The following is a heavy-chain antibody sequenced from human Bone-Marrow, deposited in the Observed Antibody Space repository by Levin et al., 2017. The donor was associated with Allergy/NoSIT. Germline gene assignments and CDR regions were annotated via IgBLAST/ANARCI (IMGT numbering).Heavy chain of an antibody. CDR3: AKVPSSFGGSYYFHH. CDR2: INWNSNTI. Sequence: PGGSLRLSCAASGFTFDDFAMHWVRQAPEKGLEWVSCINWNSNTIEYADSVKGRFTISRDNAKNSLYLQMNSLRPEDTAFYYCAKVPSSFGGSYYFHHWGRGTLVTVSS. J-gene: IGHJ1*01. CDR1: GFTFDDFA. D-gene: IGHD3-16*01. V-gene: IGHV3-9*01.